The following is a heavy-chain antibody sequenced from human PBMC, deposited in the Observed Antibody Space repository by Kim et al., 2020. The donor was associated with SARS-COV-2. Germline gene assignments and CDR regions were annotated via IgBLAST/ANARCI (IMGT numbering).Heavy chain of an antibody. Sequence: GGSLRLSCAASGFTFSSYWMSWVRQAPGKGLEWVANIKQDGSEKYYVDSVKGRFTISRDNAKNSLYLQMNSLRAEDTAVYYCASTYCSGGSCYYGMDVWGQGTTVTVSS. V-gene: IGHV3-7*03. J-gene: IGHJ6*02. CDR2: IKQDGSEK. CDR3: ASTYCSGGSCYYGMDV. D-gene: IGHD2-15*01. CDR1: GFTFSSYW.